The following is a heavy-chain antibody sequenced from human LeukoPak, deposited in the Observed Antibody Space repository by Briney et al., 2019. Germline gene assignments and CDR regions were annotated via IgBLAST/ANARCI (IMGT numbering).Heavy chain of an antibody. CDR3: AKIPYDSSGYEGGPFDY. D-gene: IGHD3-22*01. Sequence: PGGSLRLSCAASGFTFSSYSMNWVRQAPGKGLEWVSYISSSSSTIYYADSVKGRFTISRDNAKNSLYLQMNSLRAEDTAVYYCAKIPYDSSGYEGGPFDYWGQGTLVTVSS. CDR2: ISSSSSTI. J-gene: IGHJ4*02. CDR1: GFTFSSYS. V-gene: IGHV3-48*04.